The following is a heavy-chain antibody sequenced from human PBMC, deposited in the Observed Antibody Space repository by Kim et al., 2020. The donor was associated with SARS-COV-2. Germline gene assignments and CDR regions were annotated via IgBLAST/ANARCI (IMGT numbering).Heavy chain of an antibody. V-gene: IGHV5-51*01. CDR2: IYPGDSDT. Sequence: GESLKISCKGSGYSFTSYWIGWVRQMPGKGLEWMGIIYPGDSDTRYSPSFQGQVTISADKSISTAYLQWSSLKASDTAMYYCARHRVLLWFGELSDAFDIWGQGTMVTVSS. CDR1: GYSFTSYW. J-gene: IGHJ3*02. CDR3: ARHRVLLWFGELSDAFDI. D-gene: IGHD3-10*01.